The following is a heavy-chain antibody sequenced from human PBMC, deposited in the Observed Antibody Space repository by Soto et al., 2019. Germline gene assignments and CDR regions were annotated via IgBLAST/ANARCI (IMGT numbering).Heavy chain of an antibody. Sequence: GGSLRLSCAASGVTFCSYSMNWVRQAPGKGLEWVSYISSSSSTIYYADSVKGRFTISRDNAKNSLYLQMNSLRAEDTAVYYCAAYYDYSNYGFYYYYYMDVWGKGTTVTVSS. J-gene: IGHJ6*03. CDR2: ISSSSSTI. D-gene: IGHD4-4*01. V-gene: IGHV3-48*01. CDR3: AAYYDYSNYGFYYYYYMDV. CDR1: GVTFCSYS.